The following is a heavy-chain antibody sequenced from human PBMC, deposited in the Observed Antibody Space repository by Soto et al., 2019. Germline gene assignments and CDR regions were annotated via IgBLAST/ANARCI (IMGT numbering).Heavy chain of an antibody. Sequence: QITLKESGPTRVRPTQTLALTSTFSGFSLTTSGVGVGWIRKTPGKALEWLAVIYWDDDKPYSPSLKSRLTITKDTSKNQVVXTMADMDPXXTAXYFCAHRGYMYGNWDHGYFDYWGQGTLVTVSS. CDR3: AHRGYMYGNWDHGYFDY. V-gene: IGHV2-5*02. CDR2: IYWDDDK. D-gene: IGHD5-18*01. J-gene: IGHJ4*02. CDR1: GFSLTTSGVG.